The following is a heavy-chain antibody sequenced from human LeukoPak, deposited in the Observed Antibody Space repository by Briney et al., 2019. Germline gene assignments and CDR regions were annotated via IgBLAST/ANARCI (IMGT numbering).Heavy chain of an antibody. D-gene: IGHD3-22*01. Sequence: GESLKISCKGSGYSFATHWTGWVRQMPGKGLEWMGIIYPVDSDTRYSPSFQGQVTVSVDKSISTAYLQWSSLKASDTAIYYCARGFYDSSTYFAYWGQGTLVTVSS. V-gene: IGHV5-51*01. CDR3: ARGFYDSSTYFAY. CDR1: GYSFATHW. J-gene: IGHJ4*02. CDR2: IYPVDSDT.